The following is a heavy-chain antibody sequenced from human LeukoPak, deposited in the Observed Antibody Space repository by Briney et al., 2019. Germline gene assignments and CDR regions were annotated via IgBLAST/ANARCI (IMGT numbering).Heavy chain of an antibody. D-gene: IGHD3-16*01. CDR2: MNPNSGNT. CDR1: GYTFTSYD. CDR3: ARQKPFTAYNFYYYGMDV. Sequence: ASVKVSCKASGYTFTSYDINWVRQATGQGLEWMGWMNPNSGNTGYAQTFQGGVTMTRNTSISTAYMELSSLRSEDTAVYYCARQKPFTAYNFYYYGMDVWGQGTTVTVSS. V-gene: IGHV1-8*01. J-gene: IGHJ6*02.